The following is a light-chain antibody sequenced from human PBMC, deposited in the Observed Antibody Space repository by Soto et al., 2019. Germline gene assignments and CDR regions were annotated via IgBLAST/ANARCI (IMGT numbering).Light chain of an antibody. Sequence: DIEMTQSPSTLSASVGDRVTITCRATQSLNIWLAWYQQKPGKAPKLLISKASSLESGVPSRFSGSGSGTEFSLTISSLHPDEFATYYCQQYKAYPYTFGQGTKLEMK. CDR1: QSLNIW. CDR3: QQYKAYPYT. J-gene: IGKJ2*01. V-gene: IGKV1-5*03. CDR2: KAS.